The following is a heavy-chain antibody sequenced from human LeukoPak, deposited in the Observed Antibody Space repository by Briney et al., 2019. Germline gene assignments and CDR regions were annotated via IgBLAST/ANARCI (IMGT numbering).Heavy chain of an antibody. Sequence: PGGSLRLSCAASGFTFSSYEMSWVRQAPGKGLEWVSAISGSGGSTYYADSVKGRFTISRDNSKNTLYLQMNSLRAEDTAVYYCAKEVKYYYGSGSYIDYWGQGTLVTVSS. V-gene: IGHV3-23*01. J-gene: IGHJ4*02. CDR3: AKEVKYYYGSGSYIDY. CDR1: GFTFSSYE. D-gene: IGHD3-10*01. CDR2: ISGSGGST.